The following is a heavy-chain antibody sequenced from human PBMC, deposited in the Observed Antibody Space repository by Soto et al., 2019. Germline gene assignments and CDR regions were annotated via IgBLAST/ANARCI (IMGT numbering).Heavy chain of an antibody. CDR2: ISAYNGNT. J-gene: IGHJ6*02. V-gene: IGHV1-18*01. CDR3: ARDGTYYDFWSGYLTSARNYYYYGMDF. Sequence: ASVKVSCKASGYTFTSYGISWVRKSPGKGLEWMGWISAYNGNTNYAQKLQGRVTMTTDTSTSTAYMELRSLRSDDTAVYYCARDGTYYDFWSGYLTSARNYYYYGMDFWGQGTTVTVSS. D-gene: IGHD3-3*01. CDR1: GYTFTSYG.